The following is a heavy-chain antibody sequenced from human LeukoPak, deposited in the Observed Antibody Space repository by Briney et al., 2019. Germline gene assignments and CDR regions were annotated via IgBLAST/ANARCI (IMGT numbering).Heavy chain of an antibody. CDR2: IYYSGST. D-gene: IGHD2-2*01. CDR3: ARAGLYCSSTSCYVPNWFDP. Sequence: SETLSLTCTVSGGSISSGGYYWRWIRQHPGKGLEWIGYIYYSGSTYYNPSLKSRVTISVDTSKNQFSLKLSSVTAADTAVYYCARAGLYCSSTSCYVPNWFDPWGQGTLVTVSS. CDR1: GGSISSGGYY. V-gene: IGHV4-31*03. J-gene: IGHJ5*02.